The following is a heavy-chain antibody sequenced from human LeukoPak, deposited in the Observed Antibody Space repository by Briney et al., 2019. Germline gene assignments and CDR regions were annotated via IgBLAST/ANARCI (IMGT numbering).Heavy chain of an antibody. CDR1: GFTFRSYE. CDR3: AELGITMIGGV. D-gene: IGHD3-10*02. V-gene: IGHV3-48*03. J-gene: IGHJ6*04. Sequence: GGSLRLSCAASGFTFRSYEMHWVRQAPGKGLEWVSYLSNSGSTIYYADSVKGRFTISRDNTKNSLYLLMNSLRAEDTAVYYCAELGITMIGGVWGKGTTVTISS. CDR2: LSNSGSTI.